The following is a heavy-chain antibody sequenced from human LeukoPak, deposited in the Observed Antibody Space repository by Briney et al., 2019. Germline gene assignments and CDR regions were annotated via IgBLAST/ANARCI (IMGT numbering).Heavy chain of an antibody. CDR3: AKDIAYSNFYGMGV. CDR1: GFTFDDYA. D-gene: IGHD4-11*01. CDR2: ISWNSGSI. J-gene: IGHJ6*02. Sequence: GGSLRLSCAASGFTFDDYAMHWVRQAPGKGLEWVSGISWNSGSIGYADSVKGRFTISRDNAKNSLYLQMNSLRAEDTALYYCAKDIAYSNFYGMGVWGQGTTVTVSS. V-gene: IGHV3-9*01.